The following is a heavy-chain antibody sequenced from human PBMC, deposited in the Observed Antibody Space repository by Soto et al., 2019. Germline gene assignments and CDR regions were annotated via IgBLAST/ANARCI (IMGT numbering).Heavy chain of an antibody. CDR1: GGSISSGDYY. V-gene: IGHV4-30-4*01. J-gene: IGHJ4*02. CDR3: ARGGPSSGWYVVLGYFDY. D-gene: IGHD6-19*01. Sequence: KTSETLSLTCTVSGGSISSGDYYWSWIRQPPGKGLEWIGYIYYSGSTYYNPSLKSRVTISVDTSKNQFSLKLSSVTAADTAVYYCARGGPSSGWYVVLGYFDYWGQGTLVTVSS. CDR2: IYYSGST.